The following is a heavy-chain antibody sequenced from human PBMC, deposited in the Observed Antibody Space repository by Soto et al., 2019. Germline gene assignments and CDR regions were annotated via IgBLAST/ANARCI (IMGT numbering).Heavy chain of an antibody. J-gene: IGHJ4*02. Sequence: GGSLRLSCAASGVTFTRYSMNWVRQAPGKGLEWVSSISSTTNYIYYGDSMKGRFTISRDNAKNSLYLEMNSLRAEDTAVYYCARESEDLTSNFDYWGQGTLVTVSS. CDR2: ISSTTNYI. V-gene: IGHV3-21*06. CDR3: ARESEDLTSNFDY. CDR1: GVTFTRYS.